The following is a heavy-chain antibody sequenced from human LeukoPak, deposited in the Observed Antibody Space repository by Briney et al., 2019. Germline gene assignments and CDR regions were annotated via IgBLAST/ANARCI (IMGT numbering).Heavy chain of an antibody. D-gene: IGHD3-10*01. Sequence: ASVKVSCKASGYTFNTYGVIWVRQAPGKGFEWLGWISGQHGKTTYPQKFQDRVRMTTDTSTSTAYMELRSLTSDDTDVYFCARGGSGWFGALEFDYWGQGTLVTVSS. CDR1: GYTFNTYG. CDR2: ISGQHGKT. V-gene: IGHV1-18*01. J-gene: IGHJ4*02. CDR3: ARGGSGWFGALEFDY.